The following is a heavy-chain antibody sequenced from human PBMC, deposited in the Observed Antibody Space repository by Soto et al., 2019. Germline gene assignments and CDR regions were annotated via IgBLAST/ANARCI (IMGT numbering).Heavy chain of an antibody. CDR1: GFTFSSYG. V-gene: IGHV3-30*18. CDR3: AKDRPGYCSGDSCYSEVKYYYGMDV. Sequence: GGSLRLSCAASGFTFSSYGMHWVRQAPGKGLEWVAVISYDGSNKYYADSVKGRFTISRDNSKNTLYLQMNSLRAEDTAVYYCAKDRPGYCSGDSCYSEVKYYYGMDVWGQGTTVTVSS. J-gene: IGHJ6*02. CDR2: ISYDGSNK. D-gene: IGHD2-15*01.